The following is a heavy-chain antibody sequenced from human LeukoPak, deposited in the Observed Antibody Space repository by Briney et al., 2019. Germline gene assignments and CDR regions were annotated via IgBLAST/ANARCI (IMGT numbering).Heavy chain of an antibody. V-gene: IGHV5-51*01. Sequence: GESLQISCKGSGYSFTTYWIGWVRQMPGKGLEWMGFIYPGDSDTRYSPSFQGQVTISADKSISTAYLQWSSLKASDTAMYYCTRQQQLGTHGTVWGQGTLVTVSS. CDR1: GYSFTTYW. CDR2: IYPGDSDT. D-gene: IGHD6-6*01. J-gene: IGHJ4*02. CDR3: TRQQQLGTHGTV.